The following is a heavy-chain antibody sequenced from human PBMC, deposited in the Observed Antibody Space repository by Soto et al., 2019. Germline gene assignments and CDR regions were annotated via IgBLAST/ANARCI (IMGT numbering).Heavy chain of an antibody. CDR3: AKDGGRGDAYYYSDMDV. CDR1: GGTFSSHT. Sequence: QVPLVQSGAEVKKPGSSVKVSCKASGGTFSSHTINWVRQAPGQGLEWMGRIIPILGITNYAQRFQGRVTIIADKFTSTAYMELSSLRSADTAVYYCAKDGGRGDAYYYSDMDVWGQGTTVTVSS. CDR2: IIPILGIT. V-gene: IGHV1-69*08. D-gene: IGHD1-26*01. J-gene: IGHJ6*02.